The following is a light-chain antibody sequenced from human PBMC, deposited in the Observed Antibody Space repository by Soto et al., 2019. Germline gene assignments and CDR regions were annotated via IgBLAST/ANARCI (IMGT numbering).Light chain of an antibody. CDR2: DVS. CDR1: QSVSDY. V-gene: IGKV3-11*01. J-gene: IGKJ4*01. Sequence: EIVLTQSPATVSLSPGERATLSCRASQSVSDYLAWYQQKPGQAPRILIYDVSNRATGIPARFSGSGSGTDFTLTISSLEPEDFAVYYCQQRSSWPLTFGGGTTVEIK. CDR3: QQRSSWPLT.